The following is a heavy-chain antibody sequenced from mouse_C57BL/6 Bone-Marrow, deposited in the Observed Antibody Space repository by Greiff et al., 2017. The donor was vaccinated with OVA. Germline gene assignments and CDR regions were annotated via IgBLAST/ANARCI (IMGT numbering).Heavy chain of an antibody. Sequence: QVQLQQSGAELARPGASVKLSCKASGYTFTSYGISWVKQRTGQGLEWIGEIYPRSGNNYYNEKFKGKATLTADKSSSTAYMELRSLTSEDSAVYFCARFCDYAFYYAMDYWGQGTSVTVSS. V-gene: IGHV1-81*01. CDR3: ARFCDYAFYYAMDY. CDR2: IYPRSGNN. J-gene: IGHJ4*01. CDR1: GYTFTSYG. D-gene: IGHD2-4*01.